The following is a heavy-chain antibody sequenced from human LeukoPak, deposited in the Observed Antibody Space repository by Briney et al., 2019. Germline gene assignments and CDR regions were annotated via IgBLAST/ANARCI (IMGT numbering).Heavy chain of an antibody. CDR2: INPSGGST. Sequence: ASVKVSCKASGYTFTSYYMHWVRQAPGQGLEWMGIINPSGGSTSYAQKFQGRVTMTRDMSTSTVYMELSSLRSEDTAVYYCAVTLGRASHAFDIWGQGTMVTVSS. D-gene: IGHD4-11*01. V-gene: IGHV1-46*03. CDR3: AVTLGRASHAFDI. J-gene: IGHJ3*02. CDR1: GYTFTSYY.